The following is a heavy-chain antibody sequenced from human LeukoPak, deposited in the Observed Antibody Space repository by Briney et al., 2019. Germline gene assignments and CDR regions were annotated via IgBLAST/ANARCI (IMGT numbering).Heavy chain of an antibody. J-gene: IGHJ4*02. D-gene: IGHD3-22*01. V-gene: IGHV4-34*01. CDR1: GGSFSGYY. CDR3: ARGRRVTMIVVVIAETPHFDY. Sequence: SVTLSLTCAVYGGSFSGYYWSWIRQPPGKGLEWIGEINHSGSTNYNPSLKSRVTISVDTSKNQFSLKLSSVTAADTAVYYCARGRRVTMIVVVIAETPHFDYWGQGTLVTVSS. CDR2: INHSGST.